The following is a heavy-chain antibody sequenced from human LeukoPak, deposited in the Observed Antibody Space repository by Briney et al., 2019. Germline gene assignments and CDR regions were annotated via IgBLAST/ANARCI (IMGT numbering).Heavy chain of an antibody. V-gene: IGHV3-9*01. CDR1: GFTFSNYN. Sequence: GGSLRLSCATSGFTFSNYNINWVRQAPGKGLEWVSGISWNSGSIGYANSVKGRFTISRDNAKNSLYLQMNSLRAEDTALYYCAKDSYYGSGSYLFWYFDLWGRGTLVTVSS. J-gene: IGHJ2*01. CDR3: AKDSYYGSGSYLFWYFDL. D-gene: IGHD3-10*01. CDR2: ISWNSGSI.